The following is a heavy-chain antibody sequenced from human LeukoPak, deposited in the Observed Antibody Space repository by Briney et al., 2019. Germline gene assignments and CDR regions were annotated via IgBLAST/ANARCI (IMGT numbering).Heavy chain of an antibody. CDR2: INPNSGGT. V-gene: IGHV1-2*02. J-gene: IGHJ4*02. Sequence: ASVKVSCKASGYTFTGYYMHWVRQAPGQGLEWMGWINPNSGGTNYAQKFQGRVTMTRDTSISTAYMELSRLRSDDTAVYYCASDLIGSGLTTVTIEGHYWGQGTLVTVSS. CDR3: ASDLIGSGLTTVTIEGHY. CDR1: GYTFTGYY. D-gene: IGHD4-17*01.